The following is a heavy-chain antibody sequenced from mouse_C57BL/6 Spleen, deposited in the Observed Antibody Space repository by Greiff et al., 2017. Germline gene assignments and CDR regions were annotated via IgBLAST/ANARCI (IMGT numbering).Heavy chain of an antibody. D-gene: IGHD1-1*01. Sequence: VQGVESGAELVMPGASVKLSCKASGYTFTSYWMHWVKQRPGQGLEWIGEIDPSDSYTNYNQKFKGKSTLTVDKSSSTAYMQLSSLTSEDSAVYYCARSYGSSWWYFDVWGTGTTVTVSS. CDR1: GYTFTSYW. CDR3: ARSYGSSWWYFDV. CDR2: IDPSDSYT. V-gene: IGHV1-69*01. J-gene: IGHJ1*03.